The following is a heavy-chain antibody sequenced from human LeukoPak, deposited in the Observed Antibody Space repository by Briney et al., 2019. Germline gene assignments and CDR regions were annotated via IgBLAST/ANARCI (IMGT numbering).Heavy chain of an antibody. D-gene: IGHD5-12*01. CDR2: ISGSGGST. CDR3: ARGGYSGYDYYFDY. J-gene: IGHJ4*02. CDR1: GLTFSSYA. V-gene: IGHV3-23*01. Sequence: GGSLRLSCAASGLTFSSYAMSWVRQAPGKGLEWVSAISGSGGSTYYADSVKGRFTISRDNSKNTLYLQMNSLRAEDTAVYYCARGGYSGYDYYFDYWGQGTLVTVSS.